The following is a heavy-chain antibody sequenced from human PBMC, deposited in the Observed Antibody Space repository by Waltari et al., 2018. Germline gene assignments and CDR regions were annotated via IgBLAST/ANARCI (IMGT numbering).Heavy chain of an antibody. D-gene: IGHD3-22*01. CDR3: ARDRHRYSHGSSAYYNDAFDI. J-gene: IGHJ3*02. CDR1: GYTFTSFT. V-gene: IGHV1-3*01. CDR2: INADNGDT. Sequence: VQLVQSGAEVKKPGASVMISCKAAGYTFTSFTVHWLRQAPGQGLEWMARINADNGDTKYSQKFQDRLTITRDTSATTLYMELSSLRSEDTAVYFCARDRHRYSHGSSAYYNDAFDIWGQGTMVTVSS.